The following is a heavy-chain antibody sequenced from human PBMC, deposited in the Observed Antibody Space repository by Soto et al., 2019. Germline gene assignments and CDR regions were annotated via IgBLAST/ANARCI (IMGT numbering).Heavy chain of an antibody. J-gene: IGHJ4*02. D-gene: IGHD3-10*01. CDR2: IYYSGST. CDR3: ARRVYGSENGLALNFDY. V-gene: IGHV4-31*03. Sequence: SEILSLTCTVSGDSVSSGGYYWSWIRQHPGKGLEWIGYIYYSGSTYYNPSLKSRLTISVDTSKNHFSLKLSYVTAADTAVYYCARRVYGSENGLALNFDYWGQGTLVPVSS. CDR1: GDSVSSGGYY.